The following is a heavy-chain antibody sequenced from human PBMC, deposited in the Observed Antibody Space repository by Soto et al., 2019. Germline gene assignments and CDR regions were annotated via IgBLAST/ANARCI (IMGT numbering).Heavy chain of an antibody. CDR3: ARSQGSSTSLELYYYYYYGMDV. CDR1: GGTFSSYA. CDR2: IIPISGTA. J-gene: IGHJ6*02. Sequence: QVQLVQSGAEVKKPGSSVKVSCKASGGTFSSYAISWVRQAPGQGLEWMGGIIPISGTANYAQKFHGRVTITADESTSTAYMELSSLRSEDTAVYYCARSQGSSTSLELYYYYYYGMDVWGQGTTVTVSS. D-gene: IGHD2-2*01. V-gene: IGHV1-69*01.